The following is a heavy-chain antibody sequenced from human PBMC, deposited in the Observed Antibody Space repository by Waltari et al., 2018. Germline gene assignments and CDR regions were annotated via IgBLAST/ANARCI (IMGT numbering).Heavy chain of an antibody. D-gene: IGHD6-13*01. CDR3: ARDQSSTITH. CDR2: INHSGST. J-gene: IGHJ4*02. V-gene: IGHV4-34*01. CDR1: GGSFSGYS. Sequence: QVQLQQWGAGLLKPSATLSLTCAVYGGSFSGYSWSWIRQPPGKGLEWIGEINHSGSTNYNPSLKSRVTTSVDTSKNQFSLKLSSVTAADTAVYYCARDQSSTITHWGQGTLVTVSS.